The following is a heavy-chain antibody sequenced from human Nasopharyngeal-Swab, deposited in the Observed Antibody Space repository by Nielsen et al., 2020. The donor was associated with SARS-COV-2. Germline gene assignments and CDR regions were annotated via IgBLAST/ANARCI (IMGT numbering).Heavy chain of an antibody. J-gene: IGHJ6*02. CDR2: ISYDGSNK. V-gene: IGHV3-30-3*01. Sequence: GESLKISCAAPGFDVNLNDMTWVRQAPGKGLEWVAVISYDGSNKFYADSVKGRFTISRDNSKNTLYLQMNSLRAEDTAVYYCARDWNDYGDYYYYGMDVWGQGTTVTVSS. D-gene: IGHD4-17*01. CDR1: GFDVNLND. CDR3: ARDWNDYGDYYYYGMDV.